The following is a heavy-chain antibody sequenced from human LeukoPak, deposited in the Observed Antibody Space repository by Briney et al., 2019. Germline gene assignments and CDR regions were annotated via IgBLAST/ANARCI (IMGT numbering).Heavy chain of an antibody. D-gene: IGHD3-9*01. CDR2: IIPIFGTA. J-gene: IGHJ4*02. CDR1: GGTFSSYA. Sequence: WASVKVSCKASGGTFSSYAISLVRQAPGQGLEWMGGIIPIFGTANYAQKFQGRVTITADESTSTAYMELSSLRSEDTAVHYCARLIEVGGYFDWLPHDYWGQGTLVTVSS. V-gene: IGHV1-69*01. CDR3: ARLIEVGGYFDWLPHDY.